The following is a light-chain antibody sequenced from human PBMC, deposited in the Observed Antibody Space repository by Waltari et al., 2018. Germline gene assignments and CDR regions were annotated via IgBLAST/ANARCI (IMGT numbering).Light chain of an antibody. CDR1: SLRSDY. V-gene: IGLV3-19*01. CDR3: NSRDSSGNHPHVV. J-gene: IGLJ2*01. Sequence: SSELTQAPAVSVALGQTVRITCHGDSLRSDYASWYQQKPGQAPVLVIYGKNNRPSGIPDRFSGSSSGNTASLTITGAQAEDEADYYCNSRDSSGNHPHVVFGGGTKLTVL. CDR2: GKN.